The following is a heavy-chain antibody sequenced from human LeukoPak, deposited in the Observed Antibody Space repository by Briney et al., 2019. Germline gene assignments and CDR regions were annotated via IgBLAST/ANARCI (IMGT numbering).Heavy chain of an antibody. V-gene: IGHV1-2*02. D-gene: IGHD6-13*01. CDR3: ATSPGVAAAGTRVY. CDR1: GYTFTGYY. J-gene: IGHJ4*02. CDR2: INPNSGGT. Sequence: ASVKVSCKASGYTFTGYYMHWVRQAPGQGLEWMGWINPNSGGTNDAQKFQGRVTMTRDTSISTAYMELSRLRSDDTAVYYCATSPGVAAAGTRVYWGQGTLVTVSS.